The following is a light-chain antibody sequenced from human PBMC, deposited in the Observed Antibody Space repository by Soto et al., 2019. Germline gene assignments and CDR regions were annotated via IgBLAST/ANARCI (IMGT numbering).Light chain of an antibody. Sequence: DIQMTQSPSTLSASVGDRVTITCRASQSISSWLAWYQQKPGKAPKLLIYKASSLESGVPSRFSGSGSGTEFTLTISRLHPDDFATYYCQQYTSLYTFGQGTKLEIK. CDR2: KAS. CDR1: QSISSW. V-gene: IGKV1-5*03. J-gene: IGKJ2*01. CDR3: QQYTSLYT.